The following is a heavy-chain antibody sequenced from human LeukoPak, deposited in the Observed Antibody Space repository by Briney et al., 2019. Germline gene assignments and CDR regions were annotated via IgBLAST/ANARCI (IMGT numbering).Heavy chain of an antibody. V-gene: IGHV3-21*01. CDR2: ISSSSSYI. CDR3: ARDRDIVVVPAAYNDC. J-gene: IGHJ4*02. CDR1: GFTFSSYS. Sequence: KPGGSLRLSCAASGFTFSSYSMNWVRQAPGKGLEWVSSISSSSSYIYYADSVKGRFTISRDNAKNSLYLQMNSLRAEDTAVYYCARDRDIVVVPAAYNDCWGQGTLVTVSS. D-gene: IGHD2-2*01.